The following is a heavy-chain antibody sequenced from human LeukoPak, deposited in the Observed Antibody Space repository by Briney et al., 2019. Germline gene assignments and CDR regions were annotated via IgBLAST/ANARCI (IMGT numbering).Heavy chain of an antibody. CDR3: AKDSGYYDSSGYYSGYFDY. V-gene: IGHV3-23*01. CDR1: GFTFSSYA. J-gene: IGHJ4*02. Sequence: GGSLRLSCGAPGFTFSSYAMSWVRQAPGKGLEWVSVISANGGSPYYADSVKGRFTISRDNSKNTLYLQMNSLRAEDTAVYYCAKDSGYYDSSGYYSGYFDYWGQGTLVTVSS. CDR2: ISANGGSP. D-gene: IGHD3-22*01.